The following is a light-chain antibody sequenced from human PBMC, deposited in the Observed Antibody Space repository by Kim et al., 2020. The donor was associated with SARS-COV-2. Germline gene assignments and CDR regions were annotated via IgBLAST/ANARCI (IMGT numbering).Light chain of an antibody. CDR3: QHYGSSPPIT. CDR1: QSVSSTY. V-gene: IGKV3-20*01. CDR2: GAS. Sequence: PGERATLSCRASQSVSSTYVAWYQQKPGQAPRLLMYGASSREIGIPDRFSGSGSGTDFTLTISRLEPEDLAVYYCQHYGSSPPITFGQGTRLEIK. J-gene: IGKJ5*01.